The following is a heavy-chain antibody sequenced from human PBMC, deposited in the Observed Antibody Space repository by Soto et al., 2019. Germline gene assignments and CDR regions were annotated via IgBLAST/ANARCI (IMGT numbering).Heavy chain of an antibody. CDR3: AKGLRGQYDY. D-gene: IGHD4-17*01. J-gene: IGHJ4*02. CDR1: GFTFSTYA. Sequence: PGGSLRLSCAASGFTFSTYAMAWVRQTPGKGLEWVSSITDSGADTYYADSVKGRFTLSRDNSKNTLFLQMNSLRAEDTALYYCAKGLRGQYDYWDQGTLVTVSS. CDR2: ITDSGADT. V-gene: IGHV3-23*01.